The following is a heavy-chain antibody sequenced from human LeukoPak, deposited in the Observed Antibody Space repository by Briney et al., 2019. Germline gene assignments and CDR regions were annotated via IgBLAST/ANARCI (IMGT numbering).Heavy chain of an antibody. CDR1: GGSISSYY. CDR3: ERDPGIAAPRDAFDI. CDR2: IYTSGST. Sequence: SETLSLTCTVSGGSISSYYRIWIRQPAGKGLEWIGRIYTSGSTNYNPSLKSRVTMSVDTSKNQFSLKLSSVTAADTAVYYCERDPGIAAPRDAFDIWGQGTMVTVSS. J-gene: IGHJ3*02. D-gene: IGHD6-13*01. V-gene: IGHV4-4*07.